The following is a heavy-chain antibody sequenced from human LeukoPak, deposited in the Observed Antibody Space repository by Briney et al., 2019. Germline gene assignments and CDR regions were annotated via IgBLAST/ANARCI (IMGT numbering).Heavy chain of an antibody. CDR1: GFTFSTYW. J-gene: IGHJ4*02. CDR3: TGAGQWTYGFQDY. Sequence: PGGSLRLSCAASGFTFSTYWMSWVRQAPGKGLEWVANIKQDGSEKYYVDSVKGRFTISRDNAKNSLYLQMDSLRAEDTAVYYCTGAGQWTYGFQDYWGQGALVTVSS. D-gene: IGHD3-10*01. V-gene: IGHV3-7*02. CDR2: IKQDGSEK.